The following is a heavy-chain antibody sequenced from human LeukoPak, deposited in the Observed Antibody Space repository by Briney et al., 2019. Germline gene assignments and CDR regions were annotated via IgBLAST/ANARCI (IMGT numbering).Heavy chain of an antibody. J-gene: IGHJ5*02. D-gene: IGHD3-3*01. CDR2: ISAYNGNT. CDR1: GYTFTSYG. CDR3: ARGTGEYDFWSGYRYNWFDP. V-gene: IGHV1-18*01. Sequence: ASVKVSCKASGYTFTSYGISWVRQAPGQGLEWMGWISAYNGNTNYAQKLQGRVTMTTDTPTSTAYMELRSLRSDDTAVYYCARGTGEYDFWSGYRYNWFDPWGQGTLVTVSS.